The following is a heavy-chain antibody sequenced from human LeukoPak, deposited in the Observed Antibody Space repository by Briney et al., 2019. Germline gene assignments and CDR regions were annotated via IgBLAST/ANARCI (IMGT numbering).Heavy chain of an antibody. CDR1: GFTFSSYG. J-gene: IGHJ3*02. Sequence: GGSLRLSCAASGFTFSSYGMHWVRQAPGKGLEWVAFIRYDGSNKYYADSVKGRFTISRDNSKNTLYLQMNSLRAEDTAVYYCVVVPAVGNAFDIWGQGTMVTVSS. CDR3: VVVPAVGNAFDI. D-gene: IGHD2-2*01. CDR2: IRYDGSNK. V-gene: IGHV3-30*02.